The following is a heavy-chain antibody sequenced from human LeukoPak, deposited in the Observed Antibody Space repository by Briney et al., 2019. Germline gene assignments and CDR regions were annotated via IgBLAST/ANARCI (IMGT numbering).Heavy chain of an antibody. D-gene: IGHD1-1*01. CDR3: ARARPNWNPPDY. V-gene: IGHV4-59*08. Sequence: SETLSPTCTVSGGSLSGFFWSWIRQPPGKGLEWIGYIHNNGNTDYNPSLKSRVTISEDTSNNQFSLKLNFVTAADTAVYYCARARPNWNPPDYWGQGTLVTVSS. J-gene: IGHJ4*02. CDR2: IHNNGNT. CDR1: GGSLSGFF.